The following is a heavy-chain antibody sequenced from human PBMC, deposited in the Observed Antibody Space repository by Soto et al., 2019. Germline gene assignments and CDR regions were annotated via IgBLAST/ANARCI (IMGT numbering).Heavy chain of an antibody. CDR1: GFSLSTSGVG. V-gene: IGHV2-5*02. CDR2: IYWDDDK. D-gene: IGHD3-10*01. CDR3: AHRLNRVRGVMGAFDI. J-gene: IGHJ3*02. Sequence: QITLKESGPTLVKPTQTLMLTCTFSGFSLSTSGVGVGWIRQPPGKALEWLALIYWDDDKRYSPSLKSRLTIIKDTSKNQVLLSSSYMDPVDTSTYYCAHRLNRVRGVMGAFDIWGQGTMVTVSS.